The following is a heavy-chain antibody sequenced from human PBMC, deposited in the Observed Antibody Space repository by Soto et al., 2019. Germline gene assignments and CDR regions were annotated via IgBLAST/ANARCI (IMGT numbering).Heavy chain of an antibody. V-gene: IGHV3-30*03. D-gene: IGHD1-26*01. CDR2: ISYDGSKK. Sequence: QVQLVESGGGGVQPGRSLRLSCAASGFTFSTYGMHWVRQAPGKGLEWVAAISYDGSKKYYADSVKGRFTISRDNSENTLYLQMNSLRAEDTAMYYCAPLGVGAQDNYWGQGTLVTVSS. CDR3: APLGVGAQDNY. J-gene: IGHJ4*02. CDR1: GFTFSTYG.